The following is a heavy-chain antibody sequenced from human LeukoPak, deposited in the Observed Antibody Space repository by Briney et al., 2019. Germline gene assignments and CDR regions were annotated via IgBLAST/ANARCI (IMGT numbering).Heavy chain of an antibody. CDR2: ISSSGSTI. Sequence: NAGGSLRLSCAASGFTFSDYYMSWIRQAPGKGLEWVSYISSSGSTIYYAGSVKGRFTISRDNAKNSLYLQMNSLRAEDTAVYYCARDLDCSGGSCYSYYGMDVWGQGTTVTVSS. J-gene: IGHJ6*02. CDR1: GFTFSDYY. D-gene: IGHD2-15*01. CDR3: ARDLDCSGGSCYSYYGMDV. V-gene: IGHV3-11*01.